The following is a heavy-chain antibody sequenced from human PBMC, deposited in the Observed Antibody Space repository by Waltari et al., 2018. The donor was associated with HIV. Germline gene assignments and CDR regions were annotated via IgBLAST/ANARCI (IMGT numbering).Heavy chain of an antibody. J-gene: IGHJ4*02. D-gene: IGHD3-10*01. CDR1: GYTFTTYA. Sequence: QVQLVQSGAEVKKPGASMKVSCKASGYTFTTYAMHWVRQAPGQRLEWMGWINAGNGNTKYSQKFQGRVTITRDTSASTVYMELSSLRSEDTAVYYCARIYGSGTSLHWWGQGTLVTVSS. V-gene: IGHV1-3*01. CDR3: ARIYGSGTSLHW. CDR2: INAGNGNT.